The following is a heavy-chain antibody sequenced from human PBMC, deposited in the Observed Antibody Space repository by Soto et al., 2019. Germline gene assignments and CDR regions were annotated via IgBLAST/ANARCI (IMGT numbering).Heavy chain of an antibody. CDR3: ARGRTVKNWFHP. CDR1: GGSISSGGYY. D-gene: IGHD2-21*02. J-gene: IGHJ5*02. V-gene: IGHV4-31*03. CDR2: IYYSGST. Sequence: RSLTFTVSGGSISSGGYYWSWIRQHPWKGLEWIGYIYYSGSTYYNPSLKSRVTISVDTSKNQFSLKLSSVTAADTAVYYCARGRTVKNWFHPWGQGTLVTVSS.